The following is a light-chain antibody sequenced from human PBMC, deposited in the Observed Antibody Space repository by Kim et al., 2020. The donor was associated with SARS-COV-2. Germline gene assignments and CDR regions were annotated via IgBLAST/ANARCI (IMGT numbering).Light chain of an antibody. CDR1: SSDVGGYNF. CDR3: CSYVSSSTDV. V-gene: IGLV2-14*01. Sequence: QSALTQPASVSGSPGQSITISCTGTSSDVGGYNFVSWYQQHPGKAPKLMIYRASHRPSGVSNRFSGSKSGNTASLTISGLQAEDEADYYCCSYVSSSTDVFGVGTKLTVL. CDR2: RAS. J-gene: IGLJ2*01.